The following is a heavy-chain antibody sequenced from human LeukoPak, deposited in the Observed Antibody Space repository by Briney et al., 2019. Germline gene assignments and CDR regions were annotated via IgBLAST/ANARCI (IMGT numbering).Heavy chain of an antibody. Sequence: ASQTLSLTCAISGDSVSSNSAAWNWIRQSPSRGLEWLGKTYYRAKWYNEYAVCVKSRITNNPDTSKNQFSLQLNSVAPEDTAVYYCARDLIHLWFGESAAFDIWGQGTMVTVSS. CDR2: TYYRAKWYN. CDR3: ARDLIHLWFGESAAFDI. V-gene: IGHV6-1*01. J-gene: IGHJ3*02. D-gene: IGHD3-10*01. CDR1: GDSVSSNSAA.